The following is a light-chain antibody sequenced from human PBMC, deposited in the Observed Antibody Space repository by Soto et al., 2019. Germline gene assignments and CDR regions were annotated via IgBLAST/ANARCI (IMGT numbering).Light chain of an antibody. CDR1: SSVVGAYKF. V-gene: IGLV2-14*01. J-gene: IGLJ1*01. CDR2: EVS. CDR3: CSYTTSSTHV. Sequence: QSVLTQPASVSGSPGRSVTISCTGTSSVVGAYKFVSWFQHHPGKAPKVIIYEVSNRPSGVSNRFSGSKSGNTASLTISRLQAEDEADYYCCSYTTSSTHVFGTGTKVTVL.